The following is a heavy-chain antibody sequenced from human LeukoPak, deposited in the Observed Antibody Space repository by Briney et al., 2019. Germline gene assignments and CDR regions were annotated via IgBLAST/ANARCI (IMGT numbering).Heavy chain of an antibody. CDR3: ARDSSIAVAELGY. CDR2: INPNSGGT. CDR1: GYTFTSYD. J-gene: IGHJ4*02. Sequence: VASVKVSCKASGYTFTSYDINWVRHATGQGLEWMGWINPNSGGTNYAQKFQGWVTMTRDTSISTAYMVLSRLRSDDTAVYYCARDSSIAVAELGYWGQGTLVTVSS. D-gene: IGHD6-19*01. V-gene: IGHV1-2*04.